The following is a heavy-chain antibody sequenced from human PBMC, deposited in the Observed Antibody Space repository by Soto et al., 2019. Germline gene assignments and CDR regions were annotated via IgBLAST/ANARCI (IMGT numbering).Heavy chain of an antibody. CDR2: IIPIFGTA. CDR3: ARDGMAASNFVNNWFDP. Sequence: QVQLVQSGAEVKKPGSSVKVSCKASGGTFSSYAISWVRQAPGQGLEWMGGIIPIFGTANYAQKFQGRVTITADESTSTAYMELSSLRSEDTAVYYCARDGMAASNFVNNWFDPWGQGTLVTVSS. J-gene: IGHJ5*02. D-gene: IGHD4-4*01. V-gene: IGHV1-69*01. CDR1: GGTFSSYA.